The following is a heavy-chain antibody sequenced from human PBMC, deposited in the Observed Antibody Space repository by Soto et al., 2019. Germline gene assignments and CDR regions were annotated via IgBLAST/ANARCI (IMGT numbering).Heavy chain of an antibody. CDR3: ARPDYYDSSGHGPGAFDI. J-gene: IGHJ3*02. V-gene: IGHV1-69*13. CDR1: GGTFSSYA. Sequence: ASVKVSCKASGGTFSSYAISWVRQAPGQGLEWMGGIIPIFGTANYAQKFQGRVTITADESTSTAYMELSSLRSEDTAVYYCARPDYYDSSGHGPGAFDIWGQGTMVTVSS. D-gene: IGHD3-22*01. CDR2: IIPIFGTA.